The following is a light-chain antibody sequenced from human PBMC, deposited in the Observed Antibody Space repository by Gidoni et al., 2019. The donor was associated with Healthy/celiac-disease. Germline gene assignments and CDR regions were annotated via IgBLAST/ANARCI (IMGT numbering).Light chain of an antibody. V-gene: IGLV2-14*01. J-gene: IGLJ2*01. CDR1: SSDVGGYNL. Sequence: QSALTPPASVSGSPGQSITSSCTGTSSDVGGYNLVAWYQQHPVKAPKLMIYDVSNRPSGVSNRFSGSKSGNTASLTISALQAEDDADYYCSSYTSSSTVVFGGGTKLTVL. CDR2: DVS. CDR3: SSYTSSSTVV.